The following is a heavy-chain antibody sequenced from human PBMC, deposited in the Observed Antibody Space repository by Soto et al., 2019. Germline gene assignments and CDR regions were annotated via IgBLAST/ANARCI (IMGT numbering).Heavy chain of an antibody. D-gene: IGHD5-18*01. V-gene: IGHV1-69*10. CDR3: AREGFGGYYTAMDNWFDP. CDR2: IIPILGIA. CDR1: GGIFSSYA. Sequence: ASVKVSCKASGGIFSSYAISWVRQAPGQGLEWMGGIIPILGIANYAQKFQGRVTITADKSTSTAYMELSSLRSEDTAVYYCAREGFGGYYTAMDNWFDPWGQGTLVTVSS. J-gene: IGHJ5*02.